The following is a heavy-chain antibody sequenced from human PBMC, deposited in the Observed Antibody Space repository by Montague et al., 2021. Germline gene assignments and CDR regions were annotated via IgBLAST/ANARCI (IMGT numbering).Heavy chain of an antibody. J-gene: IGHJ4*02. CDR2: LYYSGIP. CDR3: ARGRLATGDFHY. Sequence: TLSLTCAVSGDSLSTSGYPWTRTPQHTGKGLEWIGYLYYSGIPYPNPSLKSRVTISGDTSKNHFYLRLTSVTAVDTAVYYCARGRLATGDFHYLGQGTLVTVSS. D-gene: IGHD6-13*01. CDR1: GDSLSTSGYP. V-gene: IGHV4-31*11.